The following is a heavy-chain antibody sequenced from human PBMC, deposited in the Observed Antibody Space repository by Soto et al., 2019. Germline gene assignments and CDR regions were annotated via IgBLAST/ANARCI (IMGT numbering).Heavy chain of an antibody. V-gene: IGHV3-33*01. CDR2: IWYDGSNK. CDR3: ARDPISPNSDILTGYFDY. CDR1: GFTFSSYG. D-gene: IGHD3-9*01. Sequence: QVQLVESGGGVVRPGRSLRLSCAASGFTFSSYGMHWVRQAPGKGLEWVAVIWYDGSNKYYADSVKGRFTISRDNSKNTLYLQMNSLRAEDTAVYYCARDPISPNSDILTGYFDYWGQGTLVTVSS. J-gene: IGHJ4*02.